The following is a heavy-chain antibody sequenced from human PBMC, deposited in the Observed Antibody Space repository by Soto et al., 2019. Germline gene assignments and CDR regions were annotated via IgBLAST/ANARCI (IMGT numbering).Heavy chain of an antibody. V-gene: IGHV4-39*01. CDR2: IYYSGST. CDR3: ARHYSSGSRNWFDP. D-gene: IGHD6-19*01. CDR1: GGSINSSRYF. J-gene: IGHJ5*02. Sequence: SETLSLTCSVSGGSINSSRYFWGWVRQPPGKGLEWIGSIYYSGSTYYNPSLRSRVTISVDTSKNQFSLKLSSVTAADTAVFYCARHYSSGSRNWFDPWGQGTPVTVS.